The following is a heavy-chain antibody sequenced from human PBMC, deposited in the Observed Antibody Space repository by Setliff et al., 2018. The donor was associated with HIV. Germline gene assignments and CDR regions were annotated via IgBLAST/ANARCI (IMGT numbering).Heavy chain of an antibody. D-gene: IGHD3-16*01. CDR3: ARMGGDLTHFAY. V-gene: IGHV2-70*19. Sequence: SGPTLVNPHRRVSGTCSFSGFSISTNGVSVSWVRRPPGRALDWLARIDWDGETHYTTSLKTRLTISKDTTNNRVVLTMTNMDPVDTATYFCARMGGDLTHFAYWGPGTLVTV. CDR2: IDWDGET. CDR1: GFSISTNGVS. J-gene: IGHJ4*02.